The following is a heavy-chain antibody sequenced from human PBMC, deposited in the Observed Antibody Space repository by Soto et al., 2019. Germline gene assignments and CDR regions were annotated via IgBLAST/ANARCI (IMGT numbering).Heavy chain of an antibody. V-gene: IGHV3-11*06. J-gene: IGHJ4*02. Sequence: GGSLRLSCAASGFTFSDYYMSWIRQAPGKGLEWVSYISSSSSYTKYADSVKGRFTISRDNAKDSLYLQMNSLRADDTAVYYCARGGEAAYSGSLHYWGQGTLVTVSS. CDR3: ARGGEAAYSGSLHY. D-gene: IGHD5-12*01. CDR1: GFTFSDYY. CDR2: ISSSSSYT.